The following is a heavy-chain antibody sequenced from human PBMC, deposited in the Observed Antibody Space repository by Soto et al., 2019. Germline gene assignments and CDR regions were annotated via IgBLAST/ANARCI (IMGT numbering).Heavy chain of an antibody. Sequence: PGGSLRLSCAASGFDFENHAMHWVRQPPGKGPEWLARISFDGGDAVYADSVKGRFTISRDNSNNTLSLQMDSLTPEGTAVYYCVVFCGGDCYNHWGQGTTVTVYS. CDR2: ISFDGGDA. CDR1: GFDFENHA. D-gene: IGHD2-21*02. CDR3: VVFCGGDCYNH. J-gene: IGHJ4*02. V-gene: IGHV3-30-3*01.